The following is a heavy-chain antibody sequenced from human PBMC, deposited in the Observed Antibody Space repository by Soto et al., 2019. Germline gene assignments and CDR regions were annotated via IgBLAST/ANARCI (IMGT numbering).Heavy chain of an antibody. CDR1: GGTFNTFA. V-gene: IGHV1-69*06. J-gene: IGHJ4*02. CDR3: ARAAQSYFDY. Sequence: QVHLVQSGAEVKKPGSSFNVSCKVSGGTFNTFAVSWVRQAPGQGFEWLGGIIPILGPAFYAQKFQGRVTITADKSTSTAYLELTSLTSEDTAVYYCARAAQSYFDYWGQGTLVTVS. CDR2: IIPILGPA.